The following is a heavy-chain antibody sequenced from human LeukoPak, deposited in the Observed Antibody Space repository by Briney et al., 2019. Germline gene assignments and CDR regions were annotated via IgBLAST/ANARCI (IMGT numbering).Heavy chain of an antibody. CDR2: IKRDGSKK. V-gene: IGHV3-7*01. CDR1: GFSVSGYC. CDR3: AREWEGGIAASGTRIEGDY. J-gene: IGHJ4*02. D-gene: IGHD6-13*01. Sequence: PGGSLRLSCAVSGFSVSGYCITWVRQAPGKGLEWVANIKRDGSKKNYVDSVKGRFTISRDKATNTLFLQMSSLRAEETDVDYCAREWEGGIAASGTRIEGDYWGQGTVVAVS.